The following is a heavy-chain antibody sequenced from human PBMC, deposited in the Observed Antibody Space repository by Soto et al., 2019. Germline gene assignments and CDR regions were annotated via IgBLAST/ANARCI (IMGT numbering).Heavy chain of an antibody. CDR2: ISGGSSRI. D-gene: IGHD5-12*01. CDR3: ARVIYGGWSTIKDYYYYAMDV. J-gene: IGHJ6*02. V-gene: IGHV3-48*02. CDR1: GFTFSSYD. Sequence: EVQLVESGGGLVQPGGSLRLSCAASGFTFSSYDMNWVRQAPGKGLEWVSYISGGSSRIFYADSVKGRFTISRDNAKNSLYLKMNSLRDEETGVYYCARVIYGGWSTIKDYYYYAMDVWGQGTTVTVSS.